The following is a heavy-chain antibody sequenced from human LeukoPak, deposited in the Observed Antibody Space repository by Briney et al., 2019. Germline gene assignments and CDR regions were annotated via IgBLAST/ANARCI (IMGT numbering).Heavy chain of an antibody. J-gene: IGHJ4*02. V-gene: IGHV3-23*01. CDR3: AKVLTETSYSGSYLD. D-gene: IGHD1-26*01. CDR2: ISGSGGST. Sequence: GGSLRLSCAASGFTFSIYAMNWVRQPPGKGLEWVSAISGSGGSTYYADSVKGRFTISRDNSKNTLYLQMNSLRAEDTAVYYCAKVLTETSYSGSYLDWGQGTLVTVSS. CDR1: GFTFSIYA.